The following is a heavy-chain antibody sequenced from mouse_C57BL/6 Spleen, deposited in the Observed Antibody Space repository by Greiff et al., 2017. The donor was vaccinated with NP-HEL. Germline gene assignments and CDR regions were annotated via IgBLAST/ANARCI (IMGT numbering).Heavy chain of an antibody. J-gene: IGHJ2*01. D-gene: IGHD2-4*01. Sequence: VQLQQPGAELVRPGTSVKLSCKASGYTFTSYWMHWVKQRPGQGLEWIGVIDPSDSYTNYNQKFKGKATLTVDTSSSTAYMQLSSLTSEDSAVYYCARTDYEDYWGQGTTLTVSS. V-gene: IGHV1-59*01. CDR1: GYTFTSYW. CDR2: IDPSDSYT. CDR3: ARTDYEDY.